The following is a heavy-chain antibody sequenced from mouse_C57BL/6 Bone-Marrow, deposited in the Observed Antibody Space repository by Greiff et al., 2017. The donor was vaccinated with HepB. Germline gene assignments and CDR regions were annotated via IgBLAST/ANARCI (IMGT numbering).Heavy chain of an antibody. CDR2: ISDGGSYT. J-gene: IGHJ1*03. D-gene: IGHD3-1*01. CDR3: ARDRTGPYSNWYFDV. Sequence: EVNVVESGGGLVKPGGSLKLSCAASGFTFSSYAMSWVRQTPEKRLEWVATISDGGSYTYYPDNVKGRFTISRDNAKNNLYLQMSHLKSEDTAMYYCARDRTGPYSNWYFDVWGTGTTVTVSS. V-gene: IGHV5-4*01. CDR1: GFTFSSYA.